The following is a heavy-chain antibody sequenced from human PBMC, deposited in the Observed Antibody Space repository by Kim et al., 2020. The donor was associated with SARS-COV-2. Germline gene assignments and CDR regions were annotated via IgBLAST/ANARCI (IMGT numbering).Heavy chain of an antibody. CDR3: ARGSAAGPGGWFDP. D-gene: IGHD6-13*01. V-gene: IGHV3-74*01. J-gene: IGHJ5*02. CDR1: GFTFSSYW. CDR2: INSDGSST. Sequence: GGSLRLSCAASGFTFSSYWMHWVRQAPGKGLVWVSRINSDGSSTSYADSVKGRFTISRDNAKNTLYLQMNSLRAEDTAVYYCARGSAAGPGGWFDPWGQGTLVTVSS.